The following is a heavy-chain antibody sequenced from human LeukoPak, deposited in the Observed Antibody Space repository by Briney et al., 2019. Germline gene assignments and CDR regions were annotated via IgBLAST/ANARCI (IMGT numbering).Heavy chain of an antibody. CDR3: ASHVEMATINVGYFDY. J-gene: IGHJ4*02. CDR2: INHSGST. V-gene: IGHV4-34*01. CDR1: GVSFSGYY. Sequence: SETLSLTCAVYGVSFSGYYWSRIRQPPGKGLEWIGEINHSGSTNYNPSLKSRVTISVDTSKNQFSLKLSSVTAADTAVYYCASHVEMATINVGYFDYWGQGTLVTVSS. D-gene: IGHD5-24*01.